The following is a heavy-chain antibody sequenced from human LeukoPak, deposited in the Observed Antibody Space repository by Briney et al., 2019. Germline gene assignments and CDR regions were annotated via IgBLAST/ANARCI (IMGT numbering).Heavy chain of an antibody. CDR2: IYYSGST. V-gene: IGHV4-39*07. CDR3: ARGSEDSYGTDY. D-gene: IGHD5-18*01. CDR1: GGSISSSSYY. J-gene: IGHJ4*02. Sequence: SETLSLTCTVSGGSISSSSYYWGWIRQPPGKGLEWIGSIYYSGSTYYNPSLKSRVTISVDTSKNQFSLKLSSVTAADTAVYYCARGSEDSYGTDYWGQGTLVTVSS.